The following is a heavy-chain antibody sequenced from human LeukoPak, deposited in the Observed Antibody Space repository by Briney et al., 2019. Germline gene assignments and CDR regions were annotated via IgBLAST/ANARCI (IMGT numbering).Heavy chain of an antibody. CDR3: ARERGGFCSGTSCYKASDI. D-gene: IGHD2-2*02. CDR1: GFTFSSYW. V-gene: IGHV3-7*01. J-gene: IGHJ3*02. Sequence: PGGSLRLSCAASGFTFSSYWMTWVRQAPGKGLEWVANIKQDGSEKYYVDSVKGRFTISRDSANNSLYLQLNSLRAEDTAVYYCARERGGFCSGTSCYKASDIWGQGTMVTVSS. CDR2: IKQDGSEK.